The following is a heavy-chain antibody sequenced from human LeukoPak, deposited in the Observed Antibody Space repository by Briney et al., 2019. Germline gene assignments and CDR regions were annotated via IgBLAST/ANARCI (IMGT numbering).Heavy chain of an antibody. CDR2: ISSNGGST. CDR1: GFLYSIYA. D-gene: IGHD2-15*01. CDR3: VKGRYCSGGSCYEVDYFDY. V-gene: IGHV3-64D*06. J-gene: IGHJ4*02. Sequence: GGSLRLSCSASGFLYSIYAMHWVRQAPGKGREYVSAISSNGGSTYYADSVKGRFTISRDNSKNTLYLQMSSLRAEDTAVYYCVKGRYCSGGSCYEVDYFDYWGQGTLVTVSS.